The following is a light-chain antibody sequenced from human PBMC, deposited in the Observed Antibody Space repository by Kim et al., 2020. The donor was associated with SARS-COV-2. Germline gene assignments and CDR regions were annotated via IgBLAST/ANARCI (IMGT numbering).Light chain of an antibody. Sequence: EMVMTQSPATLSVSPGERVTLSCRASQSVSSNLAWYRQRPGQPPRLLFYGASTRATGIPARFSGSGSGTDFTLTITGLQSEDFAIYYCQQYDSLPRTFGQGTKVDIK. J-gene: IGKJ1*01. CDR1: QSVSSN. CDR3: QQYDSLPRT. V-gene: IGKV3-15*01. CDR2: GAS.